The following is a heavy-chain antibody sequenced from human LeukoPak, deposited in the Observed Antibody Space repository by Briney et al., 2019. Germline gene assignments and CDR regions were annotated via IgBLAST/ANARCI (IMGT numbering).Heavy chain of an antibody. V-gene: IGHV3-30*04. CDR1: GFTFSSYA. Sequence: GGSLRLSCAASGFTFSSYAMHWVRQAPGKGLEWVAVISYDGSNKYYADSVKGRFTISRDNAKNSLYLQMNSLTAEDTAMYYCVRASHPGGWFDPWGQGTLVTDSS. D-gene: IGHD3-10*01. CDR2: ISYDGSNK. J-gene: IGHJ5*02. CDR3: VRASHPGGWFDP.